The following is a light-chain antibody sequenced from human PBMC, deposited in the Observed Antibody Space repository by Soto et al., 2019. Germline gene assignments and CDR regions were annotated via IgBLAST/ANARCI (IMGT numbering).Light chain of an antibody. CDR1: QIDSNNY. CDR2: GAS. V-gene: IGKV3-20*01. Sequence: VLTQSPGTLSSSPGGRVSLSCRASQIDSNNYLAWYQQKSGQAPRLLIFGASNRATGIPDRFSGSGSGTDFTLTISGLEPEDFAVYFCQQYSGSVLTFGGGTKV. J-gene: IGKJ4*01. CDR3: QQYSGSVLT.